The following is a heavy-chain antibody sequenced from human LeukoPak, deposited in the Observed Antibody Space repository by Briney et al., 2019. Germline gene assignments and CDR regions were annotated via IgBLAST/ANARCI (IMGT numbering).Heavy chain of an antibody. CDR1: GFTFSSCW. J-gene: IGHJ4*02. CDR2: ISGSGGGI. CDR3: AKGSPIYYFDY. Sequence: PGGSLRLSCAASGFTFSSCWLSWVRQAPGKGLEWVSVISGSGGGIYYADSVKGRFTISRDNSKNTLYLQMNSLRAEDTAVYYCAKGSPIYYFDYWGQGTLVTVSS. V-gene: IGHV3-23*01. D-gene: IGHD2-21*01.